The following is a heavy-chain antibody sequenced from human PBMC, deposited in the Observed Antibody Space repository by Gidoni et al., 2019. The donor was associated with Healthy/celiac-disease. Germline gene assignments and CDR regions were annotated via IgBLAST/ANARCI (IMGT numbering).Heavy chain of an antibody. CDR2: IYYSGST. Sequence: QVQLQESGPGLVKPSQTLSLPCTFSGGPISSGGYYWSWIRQHPGKGLEWIGYIYYSGSTYYNPSLKSRVTISVDTSKNQFSLKLSSVTAADTAVYYCARITTLTGTIDYWGQGTLVTVSS. V-gene: IGHV4-31*03. CDR1: GGPISSGGYY. J-gene: IGHJ4*02. D-gene: IGHD1-7*01. CDR3: ARITTLTGTIDY.